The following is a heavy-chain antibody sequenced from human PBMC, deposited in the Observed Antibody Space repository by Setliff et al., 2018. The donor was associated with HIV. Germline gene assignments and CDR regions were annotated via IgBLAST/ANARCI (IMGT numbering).Heavy chain of an antibody. D-gene: IGHD3-3*01. Sequence: SVKVSCKASRSTFNSHTINWVRQAPGQGLEWMGRIIPILGVANYAQRFQGKVTITADKSTSTAYMELTSLRFDDTAMYYCVRGVQSPPHYSYYYMDVWGEGTMVTVSS. CDR3: VRGVQSPPHYSYYYMDV. CDR1: RSTFNSHT. CDR2: IIPILGVA. J-gene: IGHJ6*03. V-gene: IGHV1-69*02.